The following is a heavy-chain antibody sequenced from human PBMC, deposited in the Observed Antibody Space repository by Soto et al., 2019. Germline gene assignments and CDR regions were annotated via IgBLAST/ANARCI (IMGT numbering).Heavy chain of an antibody. CDR2: INHRGSA. CDR3: ERGGWGITSTPYYDNYYYMDI. J-gene: IGHJ6*03. V-gene: IGHV4-34*01. D-gene: IGHD3-22*01. Sequence: SETLSLTCAVHGGTFSAYYWSWSRQAPGKGLEWIGEINHRGSATYSPSLKSRVTISVDTSKDQFSLRLTSLTAADTAVYFCERGGWGITSTPYYDNYYYMDIWGKGTTVTVYS. CDR1: GGTFSAYY.